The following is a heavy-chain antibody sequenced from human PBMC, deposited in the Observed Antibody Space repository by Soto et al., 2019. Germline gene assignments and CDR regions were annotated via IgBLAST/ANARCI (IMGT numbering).Heavy chain of an antibody. CDR1: GFTFSSYA. V-gene: IGHV3-30*04. J-gene: IGHJ6*02. D-gene: IGHD3-3*01. Sequence: QVQLVESGGGVVQPGRSLRLSCAASGFTFSSYAMHWVRQAPGKGLEWVAVISYDGRNKYYAASVKGRFTISRDNSKNTLYLQMNCLRAEDPAVYYCATVRFLEWLSFGYSMDVWVQGTTVTVSS. CDR2: ISYDGRNK. CDR3: ATVRFLEWLSFGYSMDV.